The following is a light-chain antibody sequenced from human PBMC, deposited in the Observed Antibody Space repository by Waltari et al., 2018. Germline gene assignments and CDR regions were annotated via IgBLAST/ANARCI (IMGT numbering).Light chain of an antibody. J-gene: IGKJ2*01. V-gene: IGKV1-39*01. CDR3: QQSFTAPMYT. CDR1: QNFNTN. CDR2: AAA. Sequence: DSQMTQSPSPLAASVGERVTITCRASQNFNTNLNWYQQKPAKAPKVLIYAAATLQSGGPSRFSGSGSGTDFTLTISSLQPEDFAVYYCQQSFTAPMYTFGQGTKLEV.